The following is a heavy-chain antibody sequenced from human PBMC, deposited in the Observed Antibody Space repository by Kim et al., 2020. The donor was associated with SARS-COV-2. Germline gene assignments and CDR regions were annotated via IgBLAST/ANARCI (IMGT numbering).Heavy chain of an antibody. Sequence: SETLSLTCTVSGGSISSSSYYWGWIRQPPGKGLEWIGSIYYSGSTYYNPSLKSRVTISVDTSKNQFSLKLSSVTAADTAVYYCARLMRGVISLYSRPGPDYWGQGTLVTVSS. CDR3: ARLMRGVISLYSRPGPDY. D-gene: IGHD3-10*01. CDR2: IYYSGST. CDR1: GGSISSSSYY. V-gene: IGHV4-39*01. J-gene: IGHJ4*02.